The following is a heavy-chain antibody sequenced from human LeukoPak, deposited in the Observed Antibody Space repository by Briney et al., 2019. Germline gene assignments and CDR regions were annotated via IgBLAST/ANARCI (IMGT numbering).Heavy chain of an antibody. J-gene: IGHJ3*02. D-gene: IGHD3-3*01. Sequence: KTSQTLSLTCTVSGGSISSGSYYWSWIRQPAGKGLEWIGRIYTSGSTNYNPSLKSRVTISVDTSKNQFSLKLSSVTAADTAVYYCAREGQRENFWSGTRDRRHAFDIWGQGTMVTVSS. CDR3: AREGQRENFWSGTRDRRHAFDI. V-gene: IGHV4-61*02. CDR1: GGSISSGSYY. CDR2: IYTSGST.